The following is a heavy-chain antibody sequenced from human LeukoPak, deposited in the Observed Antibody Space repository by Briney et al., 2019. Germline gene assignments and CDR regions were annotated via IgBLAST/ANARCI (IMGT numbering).Heavy chain of an antibody. CDR2: IYYSGST. CDR3: AKGRKDFDTNLGPFDS. CDR1: GGSIRPYF. J-gene: IGHJ4*02. Sequence: SETLSLTCTVSGGSIRPYFWSWIRQPPGKGLEWIGYIYYSGSTNYNPSLKSRVTISVGTSKTQFSLKVTSVTTADTAVYYCAKGRKDFDTNLGPFDSWGQGILVTVSS. V-gene: IGHV4-59*01. D-gene: IGHD3-9*01.